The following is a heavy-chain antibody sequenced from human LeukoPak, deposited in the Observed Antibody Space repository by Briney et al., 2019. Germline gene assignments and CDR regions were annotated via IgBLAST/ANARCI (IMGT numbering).Heavy chain of an antibody. Sequence: SETLSLTCTVSGYSISSGYYWGWIRQPPGKGLEWIGSIYHSGSTYYNPSLKSRVTISVDTSKNQFSLKLSSETAADTAVYYCARGYSWGQGTLVTVSS. D-gene: IGHD5-18*01. CDR1: GYSISSGYY. V-gene: IGHV4-38-2*02. CDR2: IYHSGST. J-gene: IGHJ4*02. CDR3: ARGYS.